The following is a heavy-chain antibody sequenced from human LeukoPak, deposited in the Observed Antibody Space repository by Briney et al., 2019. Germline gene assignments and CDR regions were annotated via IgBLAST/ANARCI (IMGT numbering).Heavy chain of an antibody. J-gene: IGHJ4*02. Sequence: SETLSLTCAVYGGSFSGYYWSWIRQPPGKGLEWSGEINHSGSTNYNPSLKSRVTISVDTSKNQFSLKLSSVTAADTAVYYCARGASVNYDSSGYHPIHFVYWGQGTLVTVSS. CDR1: GGSFSGYY. D-gene: IGHD3-22*01. CDR2: INHSGST. V-gene: IGHV4-34*01. CDR3: ARGASVNYDSSGYHPIHFVY.